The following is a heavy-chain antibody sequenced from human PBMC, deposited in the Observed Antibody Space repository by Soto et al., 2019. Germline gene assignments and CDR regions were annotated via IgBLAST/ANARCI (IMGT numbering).Heavy chain of an antibody. CDR2: ISYDGSNK. CDR3: AKVWGYYYDT. V-gene: IGHV3-30*18. Sequence: SLRLSCAASGFTSSSYGMHWVRQAPGKGLEWVAVISYDGSNKYYADSVKGRFTISRDNSKNTLYLQMNSLRAEDTAVYYCAKVWGYYYDTWGQGTLVAVSS. CDR1: GFTSSSYG. J-gene: IGHJ5*02. D-gene: IGHD3-22*01.